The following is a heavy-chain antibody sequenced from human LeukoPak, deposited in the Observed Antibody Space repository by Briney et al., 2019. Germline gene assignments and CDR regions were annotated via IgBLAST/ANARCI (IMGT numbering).Heavy chain of an antibody. V-gene: IGHV1-2*02. CDR2: INPNSGGT. Sequence: ASVKVSCKASGYTFTGYYMHWVRQAPGQGLEWMGWINPNSGGTNYAKKFQGRVTMTRDTSISTAYMELSRLRSDDPAVYYCASPRGDSGSYYWGQGTLVTVSS. J-gene: IGHJ4*02. D-gene: IGHD1-26*01. CDR3: ASPRGDSGSYY. CDR1: GYTFTGYY.